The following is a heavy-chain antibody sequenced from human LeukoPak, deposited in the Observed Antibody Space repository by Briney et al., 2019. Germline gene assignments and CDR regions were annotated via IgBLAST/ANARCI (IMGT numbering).Heavy chain of an antibody. CDR1: GFTFSSYG. CDR3: AKGRDGYNLGFDY. Sequence: GGSLRLSCAASGFTFSSYGMHWVRQTPGKGLEWVAFIRYDGSNKYYADSVKGRFTISRDNSKNTLYLQMNSLRAEDTAVYYCAKGRDGYNLGFDYWGQGTLVTVSS. CDR2: IRYDGSNK. J-gene: IGHJ4*02. D-gene: IGHD5-24*01. V-gene: IGHV3-30*02.